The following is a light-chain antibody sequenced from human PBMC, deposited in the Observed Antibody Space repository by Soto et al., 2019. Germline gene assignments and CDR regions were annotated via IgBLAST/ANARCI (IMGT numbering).Light chain of an antibody. J-gene: IGLJ2*01. CDR1: NIGSKS. CDR2: YDN. CDR3: QVWDTSSDHVV. V-gene: IGLV3-21*04. Sequence: SYELTQPPLVSVAPGKTARITCGGNNIGSKSVHWCQQKPGQAPVLVIYYDNDRPSGIPERFSGSNSGNTATLTISRVEAGDEADYYCQVWDTSSDHVVFGGGTKLTVL.